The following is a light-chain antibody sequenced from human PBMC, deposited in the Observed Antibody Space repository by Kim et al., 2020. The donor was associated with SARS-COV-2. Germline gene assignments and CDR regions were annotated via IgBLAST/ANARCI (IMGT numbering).Light chain of an antibody. V-gene: IGLV3-21*04. CDR3: QVWDSSSDHPV. CDR1: NIGSKS. Sequence: SYELTQPPSVSVAPGKTARITCGGNNIGSKSVHWYQQKPGQAPVLVIYYDSDRPSGIPERFSGSNSGNTATLTIRRVEAGDEADYYCQVWDSSSDHPVFG. CDR2: YDS. J-gene: IGLJ3*02.